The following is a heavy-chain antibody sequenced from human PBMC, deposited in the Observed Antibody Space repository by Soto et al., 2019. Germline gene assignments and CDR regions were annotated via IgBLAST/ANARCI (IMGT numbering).Heavy chain of an antibody. V-gene: IGHV3-33*01. CDR2: IWYNGSNK. D-gene: IGHD4-17*01. J-gene: IGHJ4*02. CDR1: GFTFNTYG. CDR3: ARDALDGDYGDY. Sequence: QVQLVESGGGVVQPGRSLRLSCAASGFTFNTYGMHWVRQAPGKGLEWVAVIWYNGSNKYYGDSVKGRFTIDRDNSKNTLYLQMNSLRAEDTAVYYCARDALDGDYGDYWGQGTLVTVSS.